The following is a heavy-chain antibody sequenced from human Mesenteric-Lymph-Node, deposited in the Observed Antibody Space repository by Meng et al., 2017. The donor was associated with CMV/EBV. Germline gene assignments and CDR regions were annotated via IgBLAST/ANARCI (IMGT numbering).Heavy chain of an antibody. J-gene: IGHJ6*02. D-gene: IGHD6-19*01. V-gene: IGHV6-1*01. Sequence: SQTLSLTCAISGDSVSSNSAAWNWIRQSPSRGLEWLGRTYYRSKWYNDYAVSVKSRITINPDTSKNQFSLQLNSVTPEDTAVYYCARDKSSGWETDHYYGMDVWGQGTTVTVSS. CDR2: TYYRSKWYN. CDR1: GDSVSSNSAA. CDR3: ARDKSSGWETDHYYGMDV.